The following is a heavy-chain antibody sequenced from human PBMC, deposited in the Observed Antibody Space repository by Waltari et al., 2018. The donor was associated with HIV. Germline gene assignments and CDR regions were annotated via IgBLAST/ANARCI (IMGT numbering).Heavy chain of an antibody. Sequence: QIQLVQSGAEVKKPGASVKVPCQASGYNFGGYGISWVRQVAGQGLEWMGWIGTNNGNTKDGQKFQDRVTMTTDTTMSTAYMELRSLRSDDTAVFYCARSERSQDQQLVSFFDYWGQGTLVIVSS. J-gene: IGHJ4*02. D-gene: IGHD1-1*01. CDR3: ARSERSQDQQLVSFFDY. CDR1: GYNFGGYG. V-gene: IGHV1-18*04. CDR2: IGTNNGNT.